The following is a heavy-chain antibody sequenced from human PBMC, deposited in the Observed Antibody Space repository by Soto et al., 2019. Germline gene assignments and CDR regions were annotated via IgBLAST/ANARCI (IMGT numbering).Heavy chain of an antibody. CDR3: ARGGIRFLEWPYYCYMDV. J-gene: IGHJ6*03. CDR1: GYTFTSYE. D-gene: IGHD3-3*01. Sequence: ASVKVSCKASGYTFTSYEINWVRQATGQGLEWMGWMNPNSGNTGYAQKFQGRVTMTRNTSISTAYMELSSLRSEDTAVYYCARGGIRFLEWPYYCYMDVWGKGTTVTVSS. CDR2: MNPNSGNT. V-gene: IGHV1-8*01.